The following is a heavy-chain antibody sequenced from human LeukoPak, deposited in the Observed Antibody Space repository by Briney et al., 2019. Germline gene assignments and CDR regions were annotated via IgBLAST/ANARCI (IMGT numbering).Heavy chain of an antibody. CDR1: GFTFSSYA. Sequence: GGSLRLSCAASGFTFSSYAMSWVRQAPGKGLEWVSAISGSGGSTYYADSVKGRFTISRDNSKNTLYLQMNSLRAEDTAVYYCAKDRHYYDSSGYPQSFDYWGQGTLVTVSS. CDR2: ISGSGGST. D-gene: IGHD3-22*01. V-gene: IGHV3-23*01. CDR3: AKDRHYYDSSGYPQSFDY. J-gene: IGHJ4*02.